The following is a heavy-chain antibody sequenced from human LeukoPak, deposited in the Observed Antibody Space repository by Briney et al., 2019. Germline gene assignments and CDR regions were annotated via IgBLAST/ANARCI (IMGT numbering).Heavy chain of an antibody. Sequence: SQTLSLTCAISGDSVSSKSAAWNWVRQSPSRGLEWLGRTFYRSKWFTDYAVSMKSRITINADTSKNQFSLQLNSVTPEDTAVYYCTRKGTVTTPFDYWGQGILVTVSS. V-gene: IGHV6-1*01. CDR3: TRKGTVTTPFDY. CDR1: GDSVSSKSAA. CDR2: TFYRSKWFT. J-gene: IGHJ4*02. D-gene: IGHD4-11*01.